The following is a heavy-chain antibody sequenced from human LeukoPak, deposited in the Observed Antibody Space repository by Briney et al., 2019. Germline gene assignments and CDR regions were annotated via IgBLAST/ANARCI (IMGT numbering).Heavy chain of an antibody. CDR1: GGSVSSGSYY. D-gene: IGHD3-16*02. V-gene: IGHV4-61*01. Sequence: SETLSLTCTVSGGSVSSGSYYWSWIRQPPGKGLEWIGYIYYSGSTNYNLSLKSRVTISVDTSKNQFSLKLSSVTAADTAVYYCAKQNYVWGTYRGYYFDYWGQGTLVTVSS. CDR2: IYYSGST. CDR3: AKQNYVWGTYRGYYFDY. J-gene: IGHJ4*02.